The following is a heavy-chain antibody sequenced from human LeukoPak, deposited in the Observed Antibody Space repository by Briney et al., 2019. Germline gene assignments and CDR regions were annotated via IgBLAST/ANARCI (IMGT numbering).Heavy chain of an antibody. D-gene: IGHD6-19*01. V-gene: IGHV4-59*01. Sequence: PSETLSLTCTVSGGSISSYYWSWIRQPPRKGLEWIAYISSSGSTYYNPSLSSLVTISVDTSKNQFSLKLSSVTAADTAIYYCARASSAWYFVDCWGQGTLVSVSS. CDR2: ISSSGST. CDR1: GGSISSYY. J-gene: IGHJ4*02. CDR3: ARASSAWYFVDC.